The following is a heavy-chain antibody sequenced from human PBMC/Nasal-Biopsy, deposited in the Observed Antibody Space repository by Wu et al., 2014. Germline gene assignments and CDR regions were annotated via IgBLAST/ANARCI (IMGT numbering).Heavy chain of an antibody. Sequence: TLSLTCTVSGGSISSGSHYWTWIRQPAGKGLEWIGHMYTRGNTNYNPSLKSRVTISVDTSKNQFSLKLRSVTAADTAVYYCATMGLQIDAFDIWGQGTMVTVSS. CDR2: MYTRGNT. CDR1: GGSISSGSHY. CDR3: ATMGLQIDAFDI. V-gene: IGHV4-61*09. D-gene: IGHD3-10*01. J-gene: IGHJ3*02.